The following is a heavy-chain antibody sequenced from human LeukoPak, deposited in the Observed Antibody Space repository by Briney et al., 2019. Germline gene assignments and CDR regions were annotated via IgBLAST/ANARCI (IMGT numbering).Heavy chain of an antibody. Sequence: GGSLRLSCAASGFIFSSNYMSWVRQAPGKGLEWVSVIYSGGRTYYADSVKGRFTIARDNSKNTLYLQMNSLRAEDTAVYYCAKVLDSSGYYGQIDCWGQGTLVTVSS. D-gene: IGHD3-22*01. J-gene: IGHJ4*02. V-gene: IGHV3-53*01. CDR1: GFIFSSNY. CDR3: AKVLDSSGYYGQIDC. CDR2: IYSGGRT.